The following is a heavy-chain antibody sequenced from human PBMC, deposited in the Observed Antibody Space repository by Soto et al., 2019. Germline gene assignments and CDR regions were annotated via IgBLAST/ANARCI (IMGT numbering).Heavy chain of an antibody. Sequence: PGGSLRLSCAASGFTFSSYWMSWVRQAPGKGLEWVANIKQDGSEKYYVDSVKGRFTISRDNAKNSLYLQMNSLRAEDTVVYYCARASGLDAFDIWGQGTMVTVSS. CDR3: ARASGLDAFDI. CDR2: IKQDGSEK. J-gene: IGHJ3*02. V-gene: IGHV3-7*01. D-gene: IGHD3-10*01. CDR1: GFTFSSYW.